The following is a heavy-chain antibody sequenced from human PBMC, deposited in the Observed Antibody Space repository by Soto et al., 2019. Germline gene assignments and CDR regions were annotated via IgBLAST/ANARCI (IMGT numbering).Heavy chain of an antibody. CDR1: DGSMNSDSSY. J-gene: IGHJ4*02. CDR2: INHSGST. V-gene: IGHV4-39*01. Sequence: SETLSLTCRVSDGSMNSDSSYWGWIRQPPGKGLEWIGVINHSGSTYHNLSLKGRVTMSVDASRNQFSLKLTSMTAADTAVYYCARLGGYVSVGYYYLWDSWGQGTLVTAPQ. D-gene: IGHD3-22*01. CDR3: ARLGGYVSVGYYYLWDS.